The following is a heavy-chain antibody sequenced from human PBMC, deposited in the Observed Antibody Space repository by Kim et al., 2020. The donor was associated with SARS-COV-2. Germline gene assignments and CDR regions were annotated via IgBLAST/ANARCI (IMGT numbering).Heavy chain of an antibody. Sequence: GGSLRLSCAASGFTFSSYAMNWVRQAPGKGLEWVSAISGSGGSTYYADSVKGRFTISRDNSKNTLNLQMNSLRAEDTAVYYCAKDYYGSGGTNWFDAWGQGTLVTVSS. CDR3: AKDYYGSGGTNWFDA. D-gene: IGHD3-10*01. V-gene: IGHV3-23*01. J-gene: IGHJ5*02. CDR2: ISGSGGST. CDR1: GFTFSSYA.